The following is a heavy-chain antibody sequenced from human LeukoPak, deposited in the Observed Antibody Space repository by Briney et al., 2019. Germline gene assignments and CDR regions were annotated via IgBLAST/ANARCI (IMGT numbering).Heavy chain of an antibody. CDR2: IYSTGSA. CDR3: ARHRNYYDT. J-gene: IGHJ4*01. Sequence: PSETLSLTCTVSGSSINNNFWTWIRQTPGKGLEWIGHIYSTGSANYNPSLKSRVLISGDTSKNQISLKLTSVTAADTAVYFRARHRNYYDTWGHGTLVTVSS. D-gene: IGHD3-22*01. CDR1: GSSINNNF. V-gene: IGHV4-59*08.